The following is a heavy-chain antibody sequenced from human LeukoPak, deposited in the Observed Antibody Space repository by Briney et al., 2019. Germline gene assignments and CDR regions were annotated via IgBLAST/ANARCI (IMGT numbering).Heavy chain of an antibody. CDR3: ARVAGDIVVAPAIFGVVTGNYGMDV. D-gene: IGHD2-2*01. Sequence: ASVKVSCKASGYTFTGYYMHWVRQAPGQGLEWMGWINPNSDGTNYAQKFQGRVTMTRDTSISTVYMELSRLRSDDTAVYYCARVAGDIVVAPAIFGVVTGNYGMDVWGQGTTVTVSS. CDR1: GYTFTGYY. V-gene: IGHV1-2*02. CDR2: INPNSDGT. J-gene: IGHJ6*02.